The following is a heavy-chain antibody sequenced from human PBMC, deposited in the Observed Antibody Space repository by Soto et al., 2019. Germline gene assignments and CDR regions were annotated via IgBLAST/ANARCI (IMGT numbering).Heavy chain of an antibody. J-gene: IGHJ5*02. Sequence: QVQLVQSGAEVKKPGSSVNVSCTASGGTFSSYAISWVRQAPGQGLEWMGGIIPIFGTANYAQKFQGRVTITADKATSTAYMELSSLRSEDTAVYYCAMAVGVDYSGSGSNNWCDPWGQGTLVTVSS. CDR3: AMAVGVDYSGSGSNNWCDP. D-gene: IGHD3-10*01. CDR2: IIPIFGTA. V-gene: IGHV1-69*06. CDR1: GGTFSSYA.